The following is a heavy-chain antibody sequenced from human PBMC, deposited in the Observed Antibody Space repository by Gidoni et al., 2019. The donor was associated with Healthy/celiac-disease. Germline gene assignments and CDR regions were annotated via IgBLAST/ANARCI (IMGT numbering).Heavy chain of an antibody. J-gene: IGHJ3*02. Sequence: ASGYTFTSYAMHWVRQAPGQRLEWMGWINAGNGNTKYSQKFQGRVTITRDTSASTAYMELSSLRSEDTAVYYCARVLGYSYGTYAFDIWGQGTMVTVSS. CDR3: ARVLGYSYGTYAFDI. CDR2: INAGNGNT. D-gene: IGHD5-18*01. CDR1: GYTFTSYA. V-gene: IGHV1-3*01.